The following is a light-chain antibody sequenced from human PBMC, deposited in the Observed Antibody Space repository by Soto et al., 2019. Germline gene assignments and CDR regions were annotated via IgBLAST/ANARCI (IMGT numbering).Light chain of an antibody. Sequence: IQLTQSPSSLSASVGDRVTITCRASEDIRTYVAWYQQKPGKAPKLLIYGASTLQGGVPLRFSGSGSGTDFTLTISSLQPEDFATYYCQQLNSYPITFGQGTRLEIK. CDR2: GAS. V-gene: IGKV1-9*01. CDR3: QQLNSYPIT. CDR1: EDIRTY. J-gene: IGKJ5*01.